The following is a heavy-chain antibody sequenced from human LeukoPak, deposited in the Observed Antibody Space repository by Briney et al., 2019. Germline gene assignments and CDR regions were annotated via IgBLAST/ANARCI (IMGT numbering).Heavy chain of an antibody. J-gene: IGHJ4*02. Sequence: PSETLSLTCTVSGGSISSYYWSWIRQPPGKGLEWIGYIYYSGSTNYNPSLKSRVTISVDTSKNQFSLKLSSVTAADTAVYYCARGVGYSSSWYDYWGQGTLVTVSS. V-gene: IGHV4-59*01. CDR3: ARGVGYSSSWYDY. CDR2: IYYSGST. CDR1: GGSISSYY. D-gene: IGHD6-13*01.